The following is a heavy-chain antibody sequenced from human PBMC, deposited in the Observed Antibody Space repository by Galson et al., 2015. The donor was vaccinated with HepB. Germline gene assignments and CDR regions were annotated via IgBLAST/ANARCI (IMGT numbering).Heavy chain of an antibody. D-gene: IGHD3-22*01. CDR3: ARVSGDSSGYFNDY. V-gene: IGHV3-11*06. CDR2: ISSSSSYT. Sequence: SLRLSCAASGFTFSDYYMSWIRQAPGKGLEWVSYISSSSSYTNYADSVKGRFTISRDNAKNSLYLQMNSLRAEDTAVYYCARVSGDSSGYFNDYWGQGTLVTVSS. CDR1: GFTFSDYY. J-gene: IGHJ4*02.